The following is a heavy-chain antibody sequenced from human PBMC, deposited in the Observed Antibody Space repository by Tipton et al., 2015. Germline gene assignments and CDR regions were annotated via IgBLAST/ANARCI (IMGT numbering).Heavy chain of an antibody. D-gene: IGHD1-7*01. V-gene: IGHV3-23*01. J-gene: IGHJ4*02. CDR1: GFTFSSYA. CDR3: AKVSNWNFVLDY. Sequence: SLRLSCAASGFTFSSYAMSWVRQAPGKGLEWVSGISASGGSIYYADSVKGRFTTFRDNSRNTVYLQMNSLRAEDTAVYFCAKVSNWNFVLDYWGQGTLVTVSS. CDR2: ISASGGSI.